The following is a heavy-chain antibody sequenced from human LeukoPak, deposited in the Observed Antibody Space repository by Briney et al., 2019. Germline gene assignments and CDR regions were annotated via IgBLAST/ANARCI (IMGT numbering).Heavy chain of an antibody. D-gene: IGHD6-13*01. V-gene: IGHV3-48*01. J-gene: IGHJ4*02. CDR1: GFTFSSYS. CDR3: AKDLNLIAAAKFDY. Sequence: GGSLRLSCAASGFTFSSYSMNWVRQAPGKGLEWVSYISSSSSTIYYADSVKGRFTISRDNSKNTLYLQMNSLRAEDTAVYYCAKDLNLIAAAKFDYWGQGTLVTVSS. CDR2: ISSSSSTI.